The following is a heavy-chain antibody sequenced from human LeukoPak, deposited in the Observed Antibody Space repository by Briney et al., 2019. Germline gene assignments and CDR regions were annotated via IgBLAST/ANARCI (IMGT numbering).Heavy chain of an antibody. V-gene: IGHV3-23*01. D-gene: IGHD3-3*01. Sequence: GSLRLSCVASAFTFSSHAMSWVRQTPGKGLEWVSGISADGLRIHYVDSVKGRFTISRDNSKNTLYLQMNSLRAEDTAVYYCARDSNYNFWSGLGYYFDYWGQGTLVTVSS. J-gene: IGHJ4*02. CDR2: ISADGLRI. CDR3: ARDSNYNFWSGLGYYFDY. CDR1: AFTFSSHA.